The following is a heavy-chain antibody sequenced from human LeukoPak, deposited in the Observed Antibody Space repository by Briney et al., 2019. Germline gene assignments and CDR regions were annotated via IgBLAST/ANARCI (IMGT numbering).Heavy chain of an antibody. CDR3: AREGIVAAGIHYFDY. CDR1: GFTFSSYS. Sequence: GGSLRLSCAASGFTFSSYSMNWVRQAPGKGLEWVSSISSSSSYIYYADSVKGRFTISRDNSKNTLYLQMNSLSAEDTAVYYCAREGIVAAGIHYFDYWGQGTLVTVSS. V-gene: IGHV3-21*04. CDR2: ISSSSSYI. D-gene: IGHD6-13*01. J-gene: IGHJ4*02.